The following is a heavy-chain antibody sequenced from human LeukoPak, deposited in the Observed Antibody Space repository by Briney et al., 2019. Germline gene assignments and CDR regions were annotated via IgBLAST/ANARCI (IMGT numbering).Heavy chain of an antibody. V-gene: IGHV3-30*02. J-gene: IGHJ4*02. D-gene: IGHD3-10*01. Sequence: PGGSLRLSCAASGFTFSSYGMHWVRQAPGKGLEWVAFIRYDGSNKYYADSVKSRFTISRDNSKNTLYLQMNSLRAEDTAVYYCAKDRSGSAERFDYWGQGTLVIVSS. CDR1: GFTFSSYG. CDR2: IRYDGSNK. CDR3: AKDRSGSAERFDY.